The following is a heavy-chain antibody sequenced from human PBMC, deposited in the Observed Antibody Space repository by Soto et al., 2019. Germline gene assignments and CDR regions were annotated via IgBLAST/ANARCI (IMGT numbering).Heavy chain of an antibody. J-gene: IGHJ4*02. D-gene: IGHD4-17*01. CDR1: GGSICSYY. CDR3: ARLSRTTVTDY. Sequence: PSETLSLTCTVSGGSICSYYWSWIRQPPGKGLEWIGYIYYSGSTNYNPSLKSRVTISVDTSKNQFSLKLSSVTAADTAVYYCARLSRTTVTDYWGQGTLVTVSS. CDR2: IYYSGST. V-gene: IGHV4-59*08.